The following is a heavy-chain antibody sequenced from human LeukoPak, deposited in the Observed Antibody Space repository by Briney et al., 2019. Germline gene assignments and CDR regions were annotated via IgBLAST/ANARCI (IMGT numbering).Heavy chain of an antibody. CDR3: ARYRQESSGQFDY. D-gene: IGHD3-22*01. Sequence: PGGSLRLSCAASGFTFSSHWMNWVRQAPGKGLEWVANINQDGSQKYYVDSVKGRFTISGDNAKNSLYLQMNSLRAEDTAVYYCARYRQESSGQFDYWGQGTLVTVSS. J-gene: IGHJ4*02. CDR1: GFTFSSHW. CDR2: INQDGSQK. V-gene: IGHV3-7*01.